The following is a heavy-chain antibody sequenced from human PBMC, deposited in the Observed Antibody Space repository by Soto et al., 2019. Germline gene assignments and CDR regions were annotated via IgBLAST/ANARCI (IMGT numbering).Heavy chain of an antibody. CDR1: GGSISSYY. V-gene: IGHV4-59*01. CDR3: ASLTRPYSSGWYWFDP. CDR2: IYYSGST. J-gene: IGHJ5*02. D-gene: IGHD6-19*01. Sequence: PSETLSLTCTVSGGSISSYYWSWIRQPPGKGLEWIGYIYYSGSTNYNPSLKSRVTISVDTSKNQFSLKLSSVTAADTAVYYCASLTRPYSSGWYWFDPWGQGTLVTVSS.